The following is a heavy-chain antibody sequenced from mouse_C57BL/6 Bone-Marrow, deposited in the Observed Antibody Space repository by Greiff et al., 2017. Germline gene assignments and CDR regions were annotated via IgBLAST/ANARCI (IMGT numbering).Heavy chain of an antibody. CDR1: GFSLTSYA. CDR3: AGGSSYWYFDV. D-gene: IGHD1-1*01. V-gene: IGHV2-9-1*01. Sequence: VKLMESGPGLVAPSQSLSITCTVSGFSLTSYAISWVRQPPGKGLEWLGVIWTGGGTNYNTALKSRLSISKDKSKSQVFLKMNSLQTDDTARYYCAGGSSYWYFDVWGTGTTVTVSS. J-gene: IGHJ1*03. CDR2: IWTGGGT.